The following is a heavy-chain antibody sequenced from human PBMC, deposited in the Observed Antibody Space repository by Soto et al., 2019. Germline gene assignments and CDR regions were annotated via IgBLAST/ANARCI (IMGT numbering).Heavy chain of an antibody. Sequence: NLSLTCNMSGDSYSISTYSWSWIRQPPGKALQWIGFIYQSGVTSYNPSLASRVSISLDRSNNQCSLKLKSVTAADTAVYFCAGMPYTSGLRFDPWGPVSLVT. D-gene: IGHD6-19*01. CDR1: GDSYSISTYS. CDR2: IYQSGVT. V-gene: IGHV4-30-2*01. J-gene: IGHJ5*02. CDR3: AGMPYTSGLRFDP.